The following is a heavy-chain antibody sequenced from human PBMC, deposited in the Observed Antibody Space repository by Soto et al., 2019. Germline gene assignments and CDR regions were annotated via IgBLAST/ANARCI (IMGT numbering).Heavy chain of an antibody. D-gene: IGHD3-3*01. CDR2: ISSSGSTI. J-gene: IGHJ4*02. V-gene: IGHV3-11*01. CDR1: GFTFSDYY. Sequence: PGGSLRLSCAASGFTFSDYYMSWIRQAPGKGLEWVSYISSSGSTIYYADSVKGRFTISRDNAKNSLYLQMNSLRAEDTAVYYCARDSRTYYDFWSGYYTGFDYWGQGTLVTVSS. CDR3: ARDSRTYYDFWSGYYTGFDY.